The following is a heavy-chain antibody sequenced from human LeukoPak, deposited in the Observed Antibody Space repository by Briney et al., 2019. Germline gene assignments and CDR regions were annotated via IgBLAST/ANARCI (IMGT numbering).Heavy chain of an antibody. V-gene: IGHV3-30*18. CDR3: AKEARGYL. D-gene: IGHD5-18*01. CDR1: GFTFSSYG. CDR2: ISYGGSNK. Sequence: GRSLRLSCAASGFTFSSYGMHWVRQAPGKGLEWVAVISYGGSNKYYADSVKGRFTISRDNSKNTLYLQMNCLRAEDTAVYYCAKEARGYLWGQGTLVTVSS. J-gene: IGHJ4*02.